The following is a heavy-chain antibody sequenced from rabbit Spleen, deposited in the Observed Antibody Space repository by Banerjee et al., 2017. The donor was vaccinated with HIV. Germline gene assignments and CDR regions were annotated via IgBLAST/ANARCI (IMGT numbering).Heavy chain of an antibody. V-gene: IGHV1S42*01. J-gene: IGHJ4*01. CDR2: IYAGDGSI. D-gene: IGHD3-1*01. Sequence: QEELVESGGGLVKPGGTLTLTCKASGFSLFIYWMCWVRQAPGKGLDLIGCIYAGDGSIDYTNWVNGRFTISKTSSTVDLKMTSLTAADTATYFCARDKELAIWGYEFDLWGQGTLVTVS. CDR3: ARDKELAIWGYEFDL. CDR1: GFSLFIYW.